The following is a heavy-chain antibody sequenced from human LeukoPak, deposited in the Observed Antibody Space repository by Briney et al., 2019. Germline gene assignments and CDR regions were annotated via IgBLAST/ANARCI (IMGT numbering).Heavy chain of an antibody. J-gene: IGHJ4*02. CDR2: ISGSGGST. Sequence: SGGSLRLSCAASGFTLSSYAMSWVRQAPGKGLEWVSAISGSGGSTYYADSVKGRFTISRDNSKNTLSLQMNSLRVEDTAVYYCAKQNARGGTYEPVTVWGQAALVTVSS. V-gene: IGHV3-23*01. CDR3: AKQNARGGTYEPVTV. D-gene: IGHD3-16*01. CDR1: GFTLSSYA.